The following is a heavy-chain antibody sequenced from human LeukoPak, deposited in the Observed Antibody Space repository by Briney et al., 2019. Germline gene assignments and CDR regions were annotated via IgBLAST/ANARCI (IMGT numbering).Heavy chain of an antibody. CDR2: IYPGDSDT. V-gene: IGHV5-51*01. J-gene: IGHJ5*02. CDR3: ARGAYSNWFDP. D-gene: IGHD4-11*01. CDR1: GSRFTSYW. Sequence: GPALHICSQGSGSRFTSYWIGWGRPMPEKGQEWMGIIYPGDSDTRYSPSFQGQVTISADKSISTAYLQWSSLKASDTAMYYCARGAYSNWFDPWGQGTLVTGSS.